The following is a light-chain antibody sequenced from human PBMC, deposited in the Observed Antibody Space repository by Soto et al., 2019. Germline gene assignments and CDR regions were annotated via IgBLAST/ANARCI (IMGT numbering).Light chain of an antibody. V-gene: IGLV8-61*01. CDR2: STN. Sequence: QTVVTQEPSFSVSPGGTVTLTCGLSSGSVSTSYYPSWYQQTPGQAPRTPIYSTNTRSSGVPDRFSGSILGNKAALTITGAQADDESDYYCVLYMGSGSWVFGGGTQLTVL. CDR1: SGSVSTSYY. CDR3: VLYMGSGSWV. J-gene: IGLJ3*02.